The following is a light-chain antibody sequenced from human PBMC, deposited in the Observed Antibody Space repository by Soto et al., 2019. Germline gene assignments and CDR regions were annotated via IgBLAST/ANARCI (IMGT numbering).Light chain of an antibody. CDR3: SSYTSSSTLV. V-gene: IGLV2-14*01. Sequence: QSVLTQPASVSGSPGQSITISCTGTSXDVGGYNYVSWYQQHPGKAPKLMIYEVSNRPSGFSNRFSGSKSGNTASLTISGLQAEDEADYYCSSYTSSSTLVFGTGTKVTVL. CDR2: EVS. J-gene: IGLJ1*01. CDR1: SXDVGGYNY.